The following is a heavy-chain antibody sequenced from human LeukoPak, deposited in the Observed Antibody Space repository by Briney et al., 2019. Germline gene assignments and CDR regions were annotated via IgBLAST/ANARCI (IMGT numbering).Heavy chain of an antibody. CDR2: INPNSGGT. CDR1: GYTFTGYY. Sequence: ASVKVSCTASGYTFTGYYMHWVRQAPGQGLEWMGWINPNSGGTNYAEKLQSRVTITRDTSISIAYMELSRLRSDDSAVYYCARDPVLTRGYSYDNNYYYGMDVWGQGTTVTVSS. D-gene: IGHD5-18*01. J-gene: IGHJ6*02. V-gene: IGHV1-2*02. CDR3: ARDPVLTRGYSYDNNYYYGMDV.